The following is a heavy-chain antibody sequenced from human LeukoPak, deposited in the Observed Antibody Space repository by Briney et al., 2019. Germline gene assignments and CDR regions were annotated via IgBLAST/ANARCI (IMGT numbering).Heavy chain of an antibody. V-gene: IGHV4-59*11. CDR1: GVSINGHY. D-gene: IGHD3-3*01. CDR2: IYNNESA. Sequence: SETLSLTCTVSGVSINGHYWSWIRQPPGKGLEWIGFIYNNESANYKSSLESRVTMTVDTSKNQVSLKLNSVTAADTAVYYCARVLQNYYHLDVWGEGTTVTVSS. CDR3: ARVLQNYYHLDV. J-gene: IGHJ6*03.